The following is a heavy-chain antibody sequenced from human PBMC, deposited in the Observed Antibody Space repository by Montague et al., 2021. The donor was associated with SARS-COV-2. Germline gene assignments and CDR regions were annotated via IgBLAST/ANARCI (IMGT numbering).Heavy chain of an antibody. CDR1: GDSVSSNSGS. V-gene: IGHV6-1*01. J-gene: IGHJ5*02. CDR3: TYHSGSYVWFDP. CDR2: TYYRSKWYN. Sequence: CAISGDSVSSNSGSWNWIRQSPSRGLEWQGRTYYRSKWYNDYSVSVKSRITINPDTSENQFSLQLNSVTPEDTAMYYCTYHSGSYVWFDPWGQGILVIVSS. D-gene: IGHD1-26*01.